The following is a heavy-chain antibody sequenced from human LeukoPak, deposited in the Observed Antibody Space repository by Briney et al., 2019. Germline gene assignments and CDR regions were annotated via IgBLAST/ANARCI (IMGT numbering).Heavy chain of an antibody. Sequence: PSETLSLTCTVSGGSISSGDYYWSWIRQPPGKGLEWIGYIYYSGSTYYNPSLKSRVTISVDTSKNQFSLKLSSVTAADTAVYYCARAFLTYYYGSSGYYYFDYWGQGTLVTVSS. CDR1: GGSISSGDYY. V-gene: IGHV4-30-4*01. J-gene: IGHJ4*02. CDR2: IYYSGST. D-gene: IGHD3-22*01. CDR3: ARAFLTYYYGSSGYYYFDY.